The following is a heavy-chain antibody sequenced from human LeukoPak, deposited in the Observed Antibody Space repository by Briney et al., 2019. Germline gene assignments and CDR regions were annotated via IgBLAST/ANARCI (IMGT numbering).Heavy chain of an antibody. CDR1: GFTFSSYS. J-gene: IGHJ4*02. D-gene: IGHD6-13*01. V-gene: IGHV3-21*01. Sequence: GGSLRLSCAASGFTFSSYSMNWVRQAPGEGLEWVSSISSSSSYIYYADSVKGRFTISRDNAKNSLYLQMNSLRAEDTAVYYCASTGYSSSWYEYWGQGTLVTVSS. CDR3: ASTGYSSSWYEY. CDR2: ISSSSSYI.